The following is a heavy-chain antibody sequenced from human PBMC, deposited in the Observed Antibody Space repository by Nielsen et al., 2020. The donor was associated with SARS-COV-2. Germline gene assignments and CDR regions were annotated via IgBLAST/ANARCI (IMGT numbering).Heavy chain of an antibody. CDR1: GFTFSSYN. Sequence: GESLKISCAASGFTFSSYNMNWVRQAPGKGLEWVSSISSSSSYMHYADLVTGRFTISRDNAKNSLYLQMNSLRAEDTAVYYCARAEKVVTDVFVLWGQGTLVTVSS. V-gene: IGHV3-21*01. D-gene: IGHD2-2*01. CDR3: ARAEKVVTDVFVL. J-gene: IGHJ4*02. CDR2: ISSSSSYM.